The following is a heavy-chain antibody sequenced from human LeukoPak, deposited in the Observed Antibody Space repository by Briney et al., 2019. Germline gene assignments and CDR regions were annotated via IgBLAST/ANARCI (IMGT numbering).Heavy chain of an antibody. CDR2: INQDGSEK. CDR3: ARAWSRVDAFDI. V-gene: IGHV3-7*01. Sequence: GGSLRLSCAASGSTVSRNYMSWVRRAPGKGLEWVANINQDGSEKHYVDSVKGRFTISRDNAKSSLYLQMNSLRAEDTAIYFCARAWSRVDAFDIWGQGTTVTVSS. CDR1: GSTVSRNY. J-gene: IGHJ3*02. D-gene: IGHD2-8*02.